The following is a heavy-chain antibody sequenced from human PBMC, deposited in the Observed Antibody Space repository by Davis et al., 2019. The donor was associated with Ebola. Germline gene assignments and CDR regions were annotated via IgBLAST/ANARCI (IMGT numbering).Heavy chain of an antibody. D-gene: IGHD3-22*01. V-gene: IGHV1-69*13. Sequence: SVKVSCKASGYTFSTYGITWVRQAPGQGLEWMGGIIPMFRSPKYAQKFQGRVTITADDATKTVYMELTSLRNEDTAVYYCARVQTGYYFDSSDSPSWLDPWGQGTLVTVTS. J-gene: IGHJ5*02. CDR2: IIPMFRSP. CDR3: ARVQTGYYFDSSDSPSWLDP. CDR1: GYTFSTYG.